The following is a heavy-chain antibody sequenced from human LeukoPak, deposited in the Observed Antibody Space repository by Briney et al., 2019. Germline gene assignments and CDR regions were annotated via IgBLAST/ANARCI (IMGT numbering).Heavy chain of an antibody. V-gene: IGHV3-66*01. CDR3: ARDGSSGWSKNYYYGMDV. CDR2: IYSGGST. D-gene: IGHD6-19*01. Sequence: PGGSLRLSCAASGFTVSSNYMSWVRQAPGKGLEWVSVIYSGGSTYYADSVKGRFTISRDNSKNTLYLQMNSLRAEDTAVYYCARDGSSGWSKNYYYGMDVWGQGTMVTVSS. CDR1: GFTVSSNY. J-gene: IGHJ6*02.